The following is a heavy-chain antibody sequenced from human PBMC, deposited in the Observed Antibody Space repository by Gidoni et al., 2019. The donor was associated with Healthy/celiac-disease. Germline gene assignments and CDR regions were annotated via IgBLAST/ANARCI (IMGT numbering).Heavy chain of an antibody. D-gene: IGHD5-18*01. CDR2: IYYSGST. V-gene: IGHV4-59*01. CDR3: ASLGYSYEFDY. J-gene: IGHJ4*02. Sequence: QVQLQESGPGLVKPSETLSLTCTVSGGSISSYYWSWIRQPPGKGLEWIGYIYYSGSTNYHPSLKSRVTISVDTSKNQFSLKLSSVTAADTAVYYCASLGYSYEFDYWGQGTLVTVSS. CDR1: GGSISSYY.